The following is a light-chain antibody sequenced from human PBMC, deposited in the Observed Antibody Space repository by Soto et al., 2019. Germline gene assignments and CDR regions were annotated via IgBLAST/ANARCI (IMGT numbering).Light chain of an antibody. CDR2: AAS. CDR3: QQSYSTPLT. V-gene: IGKV1-39*01. J-gene: IGKJ4*01. CDR1: QSISSY. Sequence: GARVTITCRASQSISSYLNWYQQKPGKAPKLLIYAASSLQSGVPSRFSGSGSGTDFTLTISSLQPEDFATYYCQQSYSTPLTFGGGTKVDIK.